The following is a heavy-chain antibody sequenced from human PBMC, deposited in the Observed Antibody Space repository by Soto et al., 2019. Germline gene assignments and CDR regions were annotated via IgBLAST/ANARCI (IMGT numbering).Heavy chain of an antibody. CDR3: ARDPGVGDGYSFGIFDL. CDR2: IIPMFGTP. J-gene: IGHJ4*02. V-gene: IGHV1-69*01. CDR1: GGTFSSHA. D-gene: IGHD5-18*01. Sequence: QVQLVQSGAEVKKPGSSVRVSCKASGGTFSSHAFTWVRQAPGQGLEWMGGIIPMFGTPNYAQKFQGRLTITAESGTSYMELRRLRAEGTAVVFCARDPGVGDGYSFGIFDLWGQGTLVTVSS.